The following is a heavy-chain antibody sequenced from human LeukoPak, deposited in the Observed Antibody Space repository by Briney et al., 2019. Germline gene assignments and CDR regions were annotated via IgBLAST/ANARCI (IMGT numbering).Heavy chain of an antibody. CDR3: ARGKWELWESSYFDY. V-gene: IGHV4-59*01. D-gene: IGHD1-26*01. CDR2: IYYSGST. J-gene: IGHJ4*02. Sequence: PSETLSLTCTVSGGSISSYYWSWIRQPPGKGLEWIGYIYYSGSTNYNPSLKSRVTISVDTSKNQFSLKLSSVTAADTAVYYCARGKWELWESSYFDYWGQGTLVTVSS. CDR1: GGSISSYY.